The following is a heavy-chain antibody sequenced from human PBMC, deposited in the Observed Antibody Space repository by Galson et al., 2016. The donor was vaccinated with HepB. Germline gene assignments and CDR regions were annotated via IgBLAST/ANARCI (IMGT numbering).Heavy chain of an antibody. CDR1: GFTFSSYA. V-gene: IGHV3-23*01. D-gene: IGHD6-19*01. CDR2: ISSSGDST. Sequence: SLRLSCAASGFTFSSYAMSWVRQAPGTGLEWVSGISSSGDSTYYADSVKGRFTISRDNSKNTLYLQMNSLRAEDTAVYYCARIRRSDWYLHAALGWFDPWGQGTLVTVSS. J-gene: IGHJ5*02. CDR3: ARIRRSDWYLHAALGWFDP.